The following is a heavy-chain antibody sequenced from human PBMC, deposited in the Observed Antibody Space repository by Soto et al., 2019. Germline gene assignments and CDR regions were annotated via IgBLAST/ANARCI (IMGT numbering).Heavy chain of an antibody. D-gene: IGHD3-10*01. CDR2: IYPEDSET. Sequence: PGESLKISCKGSGYSFTNYWIGWVRQMPGKDLEWIGIIYPEDSETRYSPSFQGQVTISADKSISTAYLQWSSLKASDTAMYYCAGGGVRGVITRTRDYYGMNVWGQGTTVTVSS. J-gene: IGHJ6*02. V-gene: IGHV5-51*01. CDR1: GYSFTNYW. CDR3: AGGGVRGVITRTRDYYGMNV.